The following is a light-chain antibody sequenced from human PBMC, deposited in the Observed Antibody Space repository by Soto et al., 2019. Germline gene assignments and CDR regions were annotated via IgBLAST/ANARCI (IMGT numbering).Light chain of an antibody. CDR1: QTIIGD. J-gene: IGKJ1*01. V-gene: IGKV1-39*01. Sequence: DIQMTQSPSSLSASMGDSVTITCRASQTIIGDLNWYQQKPGKAPRLLINAASNLQSGVPSRFRGSGSETDFTLTITSLQPEDFATYYCQQSYTTPRTFGQGTKVEIQ. CDR3: QQSYTTPRT. CDR2: AAS.